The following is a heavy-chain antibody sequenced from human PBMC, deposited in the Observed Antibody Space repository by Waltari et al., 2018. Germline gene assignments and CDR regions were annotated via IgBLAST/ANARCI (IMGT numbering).Heavy chain of an antibody. CDR2: IHHSGST. V-gene: IGHV4-39*07. D-gene: IGHD3-22*01. CDR1: GGSISRTSFS. J-gene: IGHJ4*02. Sequence: QLQVQESGPGLVKPSETLSLTCTVSGGSISRTSFSWGWIRQAPGKGPEWIASIHHSGSTYYNPSLKSRVTISMDTSKSQLSLKLSSVTAADTAVYYCARAINMIVVAPLGFDNWGQGTLVTVSS. CDR3: ARAINMIVVAPLGFDN.